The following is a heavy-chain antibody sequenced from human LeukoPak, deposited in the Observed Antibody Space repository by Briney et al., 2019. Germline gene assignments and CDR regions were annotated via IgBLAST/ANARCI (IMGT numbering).Heavy chain of an antibody. D-gene: IGHD2-21*02. CDR3: AIPLAYCGGDCYSLDY. Sequence: GGSLRLSCAASGFTFSSYGMHWVRQAPGKGLEWVAFIRYDGSNKYYADSVKGRFTISRDNSKNTLYLQMNSLRAEDTAVYYCAIPLAYCGGDCYSLDYWGQGTLVTVSS. V-gene: IGHV3-30*02. CDR2: IRYDGSNK. CDR1: GFTFSSYG. J-gene: IGHJ4*02.